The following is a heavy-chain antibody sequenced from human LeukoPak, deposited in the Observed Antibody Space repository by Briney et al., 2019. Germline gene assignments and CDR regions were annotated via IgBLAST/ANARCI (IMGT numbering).Heavy chain of an antibody. Sequence: GGSLRLSCAASGFTVSSNYMSWVRQAPGKGLEWVSVIYSGGSTYYADSVKGRFTISRDNSKNTLYLQMNSLRAEDTAVYYCAREMTTVPFDYYYYMDVWGKGTTVTISS. CDR3: AREMTTVPFDYYYYMDV. CDR2: IYSGGST. CDR1: GFTVSSNY. D-gene: IGHD4-17*01. V-gene: IGHV3-66*01. J-gene: IGHJ6*03.